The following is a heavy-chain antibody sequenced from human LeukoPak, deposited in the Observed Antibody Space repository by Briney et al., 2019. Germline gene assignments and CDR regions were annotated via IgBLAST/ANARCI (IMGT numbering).Heavy chain of an antibody. J-gene: IGHJ4*02. CDR3: ARGDIDWLFYPRTSFDY. CDR1: GGSFSGYY. Sequence: PSETLSLTCAVYGGSFSGYYWSWLRQPPGKGLEWIGEINHSGSTNYNPSLKRRGTISVDTSKNQFSLKLSSVTAADTAVYYCARGDIDWLFYPRTSFDYWGQGTLVTVSS. D-gene: IGHD3/OR15-3a*01. V-gene: IGHV4-34*01. CDR2: INHSGST.